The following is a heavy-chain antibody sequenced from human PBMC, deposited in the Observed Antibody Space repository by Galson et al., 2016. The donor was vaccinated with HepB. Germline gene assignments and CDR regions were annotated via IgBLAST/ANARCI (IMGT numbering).Heavy chain of an antibody. CDR1: GFTFSNAW. Sequence: SLRLSCAASGFTFSNAWMNWVRQAPGKGLEWVGRIKSKTHGGTTDYAAPVQGRFTSSRDDSKNTQYLQKNSLKTEDTAVYYCTTGFDGFQNWGQGTLVTVSS. J-gene: IGHJ1*01. V-gene: IGHV3-15*07. CDR2: IKSKTHGGTT. CDR3: TTGFDGFQN.